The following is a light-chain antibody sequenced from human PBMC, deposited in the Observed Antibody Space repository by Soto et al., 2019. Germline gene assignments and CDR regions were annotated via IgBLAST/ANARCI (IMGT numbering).Light chain of an antibody. CDR3: QQYGSSGYT. J-gene: IGKJ2*01. Sequence: EIVLTQSPGTLSLSPGERATLSCRASQSVRSSYLAWYQQKPGQAPRLLIYGASSRATGIPDRFSGSGSGTDCTLTISRLEPEDFAVYYCQQYGSSGYTFGQGTKLEIK. V-gene: IGKV3-20*01. CDR2: GAS. CDR1: QSVRSSY.